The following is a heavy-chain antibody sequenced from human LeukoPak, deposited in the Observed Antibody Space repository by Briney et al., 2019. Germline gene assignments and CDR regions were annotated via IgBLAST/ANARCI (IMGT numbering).Heavy chain of an antibody. D-gene: IGHD3-9*01. CDR2: MSAYSGNT. CDR1: GYTFTIYG. Sequence: RASVTLSFTASGYTFTIYGMSWVRQAPGQGLEGMVWMSAYSGNTNYAQKLQGRVIMTTDTSTSTAYTELRSLRSDDTAVYYCARDLQALRYFDWLVWDPFDYWGQGTLVTVSS. V-gene: IGHV1-18*01. J-gene: IGHJ4*02. CDR3: ARDLQALRYFDWLVWDPFDY.